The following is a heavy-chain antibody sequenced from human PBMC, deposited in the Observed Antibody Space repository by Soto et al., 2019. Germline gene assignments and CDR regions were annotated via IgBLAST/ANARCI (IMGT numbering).Heavy chain of an antibody. D-gene: IGHD6-6*01. CDR1: GGSISSYY. CDR3: ARSPEYSSSYEFDY. Sequence: PSETLSLTCTVSGGSISSYYGSWIRQPPGKGLEWIGYIYYSGSTNYNPSLKSRVTISVDTSKNQFSLKLSSVTAADTAVYYCARSPEYSSSYEFDYWGQGTLVTVSS. J-gene: IGHJ4*02. V-gene: IGHV4-59*01. CDR2: IYYSGST.